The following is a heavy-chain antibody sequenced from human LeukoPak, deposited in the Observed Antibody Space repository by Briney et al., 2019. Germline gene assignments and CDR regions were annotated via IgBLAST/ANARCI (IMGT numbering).Heavy chain of an antibody. CDR2: IYYSGST. CDR1: GDSVSNGNYY. CDR3: ARSQNYYGSGDY. D-gene: IGHD3-10*01. Sequence: SETLSLTCTVSGDSVSNGNYYWSWLRQPPGKALEWIGYIYYSGSTYYNPSLEGRVTISVDTSKNQFSVKLRSVTAADTAVYYCARSQNYYGSGDYWSQGTLVTVSS. V-gene: IGHV4-61*01. J-gene: IGHJ4*02.